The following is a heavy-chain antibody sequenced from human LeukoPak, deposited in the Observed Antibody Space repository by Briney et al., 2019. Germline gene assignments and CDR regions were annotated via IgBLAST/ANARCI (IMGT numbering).Heavy chain of an antibody. D-gene: IGHD2-2*01. Sequence: PSETLSLTCTVSGGSNSSSSYYWGWIRQAPGKGLEWIGSIYYSGSTYYNPSLKSRVTISVDTSKNQFSLKLSSVTAADTAVYYCARSTRQQGRLFDFWGQGTLVTVSS. CDR1: GGSNSSSSYY. CDR2: IYYSGST. J-gene: IGHJ4*02. V-gene: IGHV4-39*07. CDR3: ARSTRQQGRLFDF.